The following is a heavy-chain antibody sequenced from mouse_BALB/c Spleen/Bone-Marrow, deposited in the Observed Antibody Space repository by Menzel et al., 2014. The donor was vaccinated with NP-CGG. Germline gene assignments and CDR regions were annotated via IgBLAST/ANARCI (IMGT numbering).Heavy chain of an antibody. V-gene: IGHV1-7*01. J-gene: IGHJ4*01. CDR1: GYTFTSYW. CDR2: VNPSTGYT. CDR3: ARRGYAMDY. Sequence: VQLQQSGAELAKPGASVKMSCKASGYTFTSYWMHWVKQRPGQGLEWIGYVNPSTGYTEYNQKFKDKATLTADKSFSTAYMQLSSLTSEDSAVYYCARRGYAMDYWGQGTSVTVSS.